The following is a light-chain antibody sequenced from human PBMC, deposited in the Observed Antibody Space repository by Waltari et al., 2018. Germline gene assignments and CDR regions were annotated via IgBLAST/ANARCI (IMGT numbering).Light chain of an antibody. CDR1: QYISNW. V-gene: IGKV1-5*03. Sequence: IQMTQSHSTLSASIGDRVPITCLVSQYISNWLACYQQKPGTAPKVLIYKASTLESGVPSRFSGSGSGTEFTLTISRLQPEDFATYHCQQYHSYPHTFGQGTKLEIK. CDR2: KAS. J-gene: IGKJ2*01. CDR3: QQYHSYPHT.